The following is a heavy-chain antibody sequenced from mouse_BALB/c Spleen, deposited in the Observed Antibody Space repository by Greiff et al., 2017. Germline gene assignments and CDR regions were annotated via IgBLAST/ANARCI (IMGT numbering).Heavy chain of an antibody. V-gene: IGHV5-12-2*01. Sequence: EVKLVESGGGLVQPGGSLKLSCAASGFTFSSYTMSWVRQTPEKRLEWVAYISNGGGSTYYPDTVKGRFTISRDNAKNTLYLQMSSLKSEDTAMYYCARHHYYGWFAYWGQGTLATVSA. CDR2: ISNGGGST. CDR1: GFTFSSYT. CDR3: ARHHYYGWFAY. J-gene: IGHJ3*01. D-gene: IGHD1-2*01.